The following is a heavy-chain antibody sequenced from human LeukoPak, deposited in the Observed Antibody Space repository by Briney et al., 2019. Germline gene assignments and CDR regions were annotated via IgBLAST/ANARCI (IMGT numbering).Heavy chain of an antibody. V-gene: IGHV1-18*01. Sequence: MGWISAYNGNTNYAQKLQGRVTMTTDTSTSTAYMELRSLRSDDTAVYYCAIPYLVDSFDIWGQGTMVTVSS. CDR3: AIPYLVDSFDI. J-gene: IGHJ3*02. CDR2: ISAYNGNT. D-gene: IGHD2-8*02.